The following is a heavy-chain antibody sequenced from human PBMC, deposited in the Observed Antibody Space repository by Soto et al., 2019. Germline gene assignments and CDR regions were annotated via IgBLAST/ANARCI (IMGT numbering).Heavy chain of an antibody. J-gene: IGHJ6*02. CDR3: ARWGTTGTLREESYYYGMDV. D-gene: IGHD1-1*01. CDR2: IYYSGST. CDR1: GGHISSGDYY. Sequence: PPETLSLTRTVSGGHISSGDYYWSWVRQPPGKGLEWIGYIYYSGSTYYNPSLKSRVTISVDTSKNQFSLKLSSVTAADTAVYYCARWGTTGTLREESYYYGMDVWGQGTTVTVSS. V-gene: IGHV4-30-4*01.